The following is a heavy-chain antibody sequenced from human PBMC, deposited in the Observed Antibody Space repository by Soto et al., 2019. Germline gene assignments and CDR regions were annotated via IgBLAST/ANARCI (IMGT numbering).Heavy chain of an antibody. CDR1: GGTFSSYT. CDR3: ARGPYYDVWSGYPHYYYYMDV. V-gene: IGHV1-69*02. D-gene: IGHD3-3*01. J-gene: IGHJ6*03. CDR2: IIPILGIA. Sequence: QVQLVQSGAEVKKPGSSVKVSCKASGGTFSSYTISWVRQAPGQGLEWMGRIIPILGIANYAQKFQGRVTITADKSTSTAYMVLSSLRSEDTAVYYCARGPYYDVWSGYPHYYYYMDVWGKGTTVTVS.